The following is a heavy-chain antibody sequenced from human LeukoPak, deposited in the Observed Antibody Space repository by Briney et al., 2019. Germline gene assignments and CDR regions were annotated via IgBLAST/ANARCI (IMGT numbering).Heavy chain of an antibody. CDR1: GITLRNYW. J-gene: IGHJ4*02. Sequence: PGGSLRLSCTASGITLRNYWIHWVRQLPGKEPVWVSGIKTDGTYTVYADSVRGRFTISRDNAKNTVSLQMNSLTVEDTAMYYYARLGAPYDNNEYRWGQGALVTVSS. CDR2: IKTDGTYT. V-gene: IGHV3-74*01. CDR3: ARLGAPYDNNEYR. D-gene: IGHD3-16*01.